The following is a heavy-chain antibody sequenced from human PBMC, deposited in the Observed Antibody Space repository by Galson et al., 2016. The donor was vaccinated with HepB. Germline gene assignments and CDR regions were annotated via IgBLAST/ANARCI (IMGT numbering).Heavy chain of an antibody. D-gene: IGHD6-6*01. CDR3: ARLGGWGATMAAPRFDY. CDR1: GGSISSSNYY. V-gene: IGHV4-39*01. Sequence: SETLSLTCTVSGGSISSSNYYWGWIRQPPGKGLEWIGSIYYSGSTYYNPSLKSRVTISVDTSKNQFSLMLSSVTAADTAVQYCARLGGWGATMAAPRFDYWGQGTLTTVSS. CDR2: IYYSGST. J-gene: IGHJ4*02.